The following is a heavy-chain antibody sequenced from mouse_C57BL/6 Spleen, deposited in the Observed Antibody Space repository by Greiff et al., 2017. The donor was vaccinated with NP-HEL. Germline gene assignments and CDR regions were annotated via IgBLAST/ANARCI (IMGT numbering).Heavy chain of an antibody. CDR3: ARHPKPQGNSSWFAY. J-gene: IGHJ3*01. CDR1: GYTFTSYG. D-gene: IGHD2-1*01. Sequence: QVQLQQSGAELARPGASVKLSCKASGYTFTSYGISWVKQRTGQGLEWIGEIYPRSGNTYYNEKFKGKATLTADKSSSTAYMELRSLTSEDSAVYFCARHPKPQGNSSWFAYWGQGTLVTVSA. CDR2: IYPRSGNT. V-gene: IGHV1-81*01.